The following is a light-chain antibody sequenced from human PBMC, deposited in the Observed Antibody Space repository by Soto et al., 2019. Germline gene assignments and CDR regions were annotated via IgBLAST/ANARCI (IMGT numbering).Light chain of an antibody. CDR2: EVS. J-gene: IGLJ2*01. Sequence: QSALTQPPSASGSPGQSVTISCTGTSSDVGGYNYVSWYQQHPGKAPKLMIYEVSKRPSGVPDRFSGSTSGNTASLTVSGLQAEDEADYYCSSFAGGSNAVFGGGTKLTVL. V-gene: IGLV2-8*01. CDR3: SSFAGGSNAV. CDR1: SSDVGGYNY.